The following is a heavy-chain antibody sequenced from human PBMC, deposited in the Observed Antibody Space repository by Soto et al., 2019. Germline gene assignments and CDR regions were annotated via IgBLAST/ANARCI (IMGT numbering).Heavy chain of an antibody. D-gene: IGHD3-10*01. Sequence: PETLSLTCTVSGGSISSYYWIWIRQPPGKGLEWIGYIYYSGSTNYNPSLKSRVTISVDTSKNQLSRKLSSVTAADTAVYYCARYYYGSVSYYTRARRDNCVDSWG. CDR1: GGSISSYY. V-gene: IGHV4-59*01. CDR2: IYYSGST. J-gene: IGHJ5*01. CDR3: ARYYYGSVSYYTRARRDNCVDS.